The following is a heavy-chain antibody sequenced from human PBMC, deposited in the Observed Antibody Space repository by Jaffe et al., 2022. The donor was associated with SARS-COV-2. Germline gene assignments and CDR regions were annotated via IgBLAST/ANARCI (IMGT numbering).Heavy chain of an antibody. CDR3: ARDHIGGSPLPDY. V-gene: IGHV3-33*01. CDR2: IWYDGSNK. J-gene: IGHJ4*02. Sequence: QVQLVESGGGVVQPGRSLRLSCAASGFTFSSYGMHWVRQAPGKGLEWVAVIWYDGSNKYYADSVKGRFTISRDNSKNTLYLQMNSLRAEDTAVYYCARDHIGGSPLPDYWGQGTLVTVSS. D-gene: IGHD1-26*01. CDR1: GFTFSSYG.